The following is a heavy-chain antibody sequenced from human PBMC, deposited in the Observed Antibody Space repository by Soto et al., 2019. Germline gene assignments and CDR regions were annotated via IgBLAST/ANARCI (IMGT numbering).Heavy chain of an antibody. CDR1: GFTFSSYW. CDR3: VKAWYNDVWGYYFDY. D-gene: IGHD3-10*02. V-gene: IGHV3-7*01. Sequence: EVQLVESGGGLVQPGGSLRLWCAASGFTFSSYWMTWVRQAPGKGLEWVANIKEDGSGKYYVDSVKGRFTISRDNTKNSLYLQLNSLRAEDTATYYCVKAWYNDVWGYYFDYWGQGTLVTVSS. J-gene: IGHJ4*02. CDR2: IKEDGSGK.